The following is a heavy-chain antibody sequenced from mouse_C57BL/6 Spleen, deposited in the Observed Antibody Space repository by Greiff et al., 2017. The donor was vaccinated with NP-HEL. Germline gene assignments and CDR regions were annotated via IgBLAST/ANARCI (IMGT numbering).Heavy chain of an antibody. CDR2: IYPGSGST. J-gene: IGHJ2*01. Sequence: QVQLKQPGAELVKPGASVKMSCKASGYTFTSYWITWVKQRPGQGLEWIGDIYPGSGSTNYNEKFKSKATLTVDTSSSTAYMQLSSLTSEDSAVYYCARLDYYGSSRSYWGQGTTLTVSS. CDR1: GYTFTSYW. D-gene: IGHD1-1*01. V-gene: IGHV1-55*01. CDR3: ARLDYYGSSRSY.